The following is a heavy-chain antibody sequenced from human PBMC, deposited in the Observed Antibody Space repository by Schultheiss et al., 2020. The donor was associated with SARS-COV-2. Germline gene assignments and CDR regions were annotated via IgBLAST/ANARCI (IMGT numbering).Heavy chain of an antibody. V-gene: IGHV1-18*01. D-gene: IGHD5-18*01. Sequence: ASVKVSCKASGYTFTSYDINWVRQATGQGLEWMGWISAYNGNTNYAQKFQGRVTITADKSTSTAYMELSSLRSEDTAVYYCARQFSRAMDNRGGYYGMDVWGQGTTVTVSS. CDR2: ISAYNGNT. CDR3: ARQFSRAMDNRGGYYGMDV. J-gene: IGHJ6*02. CDR1: GYTFTSYD.